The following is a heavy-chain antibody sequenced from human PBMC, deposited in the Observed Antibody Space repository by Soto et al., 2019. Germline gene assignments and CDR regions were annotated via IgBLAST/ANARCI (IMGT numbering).Heavy chain of an antibody. CDR3: ARQLAIVGGSTSDN. V-gene: IGHV1-2*02. CDR1: GYNCSGYY. D-gene: IGHD1-26*01. Sequence: APVQGSCKASGYNCSGYYIHWVSKAPGQGLEWMGWINPNSGGTNYAQKFKGSVTMTRATSISTVYMELSSLRSDDTAVYYCARQLAIVGGSTSDNWAQGTLVTVSS. CDR2: INPNSGGT. J-gene: IGHJ4*02.